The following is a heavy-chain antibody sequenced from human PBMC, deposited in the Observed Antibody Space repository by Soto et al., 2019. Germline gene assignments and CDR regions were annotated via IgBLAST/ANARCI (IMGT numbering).Heavy chain of an antibody. CDR2: INPSGGST. V-gene: IGHV1-46*01. CDR1: GYTFTSYY. Sequence: QVQLVKSGAEVKKPGASVKVSCKASGYTFTSYYMHWVRQAPGQGLEWMGIINPSGGSTSYAQKFQGRVTMTRDTSTSTVYMELSSLRSEDTAVYYCASTTVTTLRYWYFDLWGRGTLVTVSS. D-gene: IGHD4-17*01. CDR3: ASTTVTTLRYWYFDL. J-gene: IGHJ2*01.